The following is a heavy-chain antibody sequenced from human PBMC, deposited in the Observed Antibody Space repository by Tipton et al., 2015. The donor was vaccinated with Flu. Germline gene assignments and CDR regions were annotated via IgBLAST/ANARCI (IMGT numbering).Heavy chain of an antibody. CDR3: ARGLDYGAPDY. Sequence: QVQLVQSGAEVKKPGASMKVSCTASGYTFTNNGFHWVRQAPGQGLEWMGWISGYTGNTNYAQRFHGRVTMTTDTSTNTAYMELRTLRSDDTAVYYCARGLDYGAPDYWGQRTLVTVSS. J-gene: IGHJ4*02. D-gene: IGHD4-17*01. CDR2: ISGYTGNT. V-gene: IGHV1-18*01. CDR1: GYTFTNNG.